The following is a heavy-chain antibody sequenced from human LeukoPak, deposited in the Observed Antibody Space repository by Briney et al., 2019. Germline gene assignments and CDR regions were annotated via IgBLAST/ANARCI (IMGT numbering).Heavy chain of an antibody. CDR3: AKDNYSSGRYREWYFDY. D-gene: IGHD6-19*01. CDR2: ISGSGGTT. J-gene: IGHJ4*02. Sequence: RSGGSLRLSRAASGFTFSYYAMTWDRQAPGKGLEWVSGISGSGGTTYYADSVKGRFTISRDNSKNTLYLQMNSLRAEDTAVYYYAKDNYSSGRYREWYFDYWGQGTLVTVSS. V-gene: IGHV3-23*01. CDR1: GFTFSYYA.